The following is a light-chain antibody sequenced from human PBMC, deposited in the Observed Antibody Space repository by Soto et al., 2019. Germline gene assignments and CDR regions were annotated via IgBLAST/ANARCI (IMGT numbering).Light chain of an antibody. J-gene: IGLJ1*01. CDR1: RSKIGNNY. CDR3: GTWDSSLSAFYV. Sequence: QSVLTPPPSVSAAPGQKVTISCSGSRSKIGNNYVSWYQQLPGTAPKLLIYENNKRPSGIPDRFSGSKSGTSATLGITGLQTGDEADCYCGTWDSSLSAFYVFGTGTKVTVL. CDR2: ENN. V-gene: IGLV1-51*02.